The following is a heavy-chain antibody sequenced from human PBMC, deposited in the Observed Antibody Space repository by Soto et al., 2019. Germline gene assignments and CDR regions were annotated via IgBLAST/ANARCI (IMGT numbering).Heavy chain of an antibody. V-gene: IGHV3-20*01. J-gene: IGHJ3*02. CDR1: GFTFDEYG. D-gene: IGHD2-2*01. Sequence: GGSLKLSCAASGFTFDEYGMSWVRQAPGKGLEWVSGINWNGGSTGYADSVKGRFTITRGNAKNSLYLQMNSLRAEDTALYHCARGTVPVAADAFDIWGQGTMVTVSS. CDR2: INWNGGST. CDR3: ARGTVPVAADAFDI.